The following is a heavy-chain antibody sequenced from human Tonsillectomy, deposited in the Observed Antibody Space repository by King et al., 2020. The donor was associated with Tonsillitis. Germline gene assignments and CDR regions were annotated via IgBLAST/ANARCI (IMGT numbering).Heavy chain of an antibody. CDR2: IYSGGST. CDR3: ARDVKTTVTARWFDP. V-gene: IGHV3-66*01. D-gene: IGHD4-17*01. Sequence: VQLVESGGGLVQPGGSLRLSCAASGFTVSSNYMSWVRQAPGKGLEWVSVIYSGGSTYYADSVKGRFTISRDNSKNTLYLQMNSLRAEDTAVYYCARDVKTTVTARWFDPWGQGTLVTVSS. CDR1: GFTVSSNY. J-gene: IGHJ5*02.